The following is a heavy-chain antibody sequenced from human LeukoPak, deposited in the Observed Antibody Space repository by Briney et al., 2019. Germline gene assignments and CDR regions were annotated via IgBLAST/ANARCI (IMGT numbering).Heavy chain of an antibody. CDR3: ARGPGGGSSWYDY. Sequence: RRSLRLSCAASGFTFSNHGMQWVRQAPGKGLQWVAVIWYDGSKTYYADSVRGRFTISRDNSKNTLNLEMNSLRAEDTAVYYCARGPGGGSSWYDYWGQGTLVSVSS. CDR1: GFTFSNHG. CDR2: IWYDGSKT. J-gene: IGHJ4*02. D-gene: IGHD6-13*01. V-gene: IGHV3-33*01.